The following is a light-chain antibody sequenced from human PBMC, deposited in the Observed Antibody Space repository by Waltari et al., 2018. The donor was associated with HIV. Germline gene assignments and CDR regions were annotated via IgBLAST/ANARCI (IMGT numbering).Light chain of an antibody. CDR1: SSDVGAYNY. CDR2: DVT. V-gene: IGLV2-8*01. J-gene: IGLJ2*01. CDR3: SSYADSDTPVV. Sequence: QSALAQPPSASGSAGQSVTISCTGTSSDVGAYNYVSWYQQHPGKSPKLIIYDVTKRPSGFPDRFSCSKAGNTASLTVSGLQGEDEADYYCSSYADSDTPVVFGGGTKLTVL.